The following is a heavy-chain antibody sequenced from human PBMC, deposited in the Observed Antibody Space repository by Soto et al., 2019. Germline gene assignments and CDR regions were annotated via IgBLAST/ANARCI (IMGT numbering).Heavy chain of an antibody. V-gene: IGHV1-69*12. Sequence: QVQLVQSGAEVKKPGSSVKVSCKASGGTFSSYAISWVRQAPGQGLEWMGGIIPIFGTANYAQKFQGRVTITADESTSTAYMELSSLRSADTAVYYCARGYCSGGSCYSVSYYYGMDVWGQGTTVTVSS. D-gene: IGHD2-15*01. CDR3: ARGYCSGGSCYSVSYYYGMDV. J-gene: IGHJ6*02. CDR2: IIPIFGTA. CDR1: GGTFSSYA.